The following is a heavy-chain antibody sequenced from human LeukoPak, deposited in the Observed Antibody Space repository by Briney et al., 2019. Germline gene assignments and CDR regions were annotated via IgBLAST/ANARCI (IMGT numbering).Heavy chain of an antibody. CDR2: IYSGGST. J-gene: IGHJ4*02. CDR1: GFTVSSNY. V-gene: IGHV3-53*01. CDR3: ARDLSYSPDTAMGEPDY. Sequence: GGSLRLSCAASGFTVSSNYMSWVRQAPGKGLEWVSVIYSGGSTYYADSVKGRFTISRDNSKNTLYLQMNSLRAEDTAVYYCARDLSYSPDTAMGEPDYWGQGTLVTVSS. D-gene: IGHD5-18*01.